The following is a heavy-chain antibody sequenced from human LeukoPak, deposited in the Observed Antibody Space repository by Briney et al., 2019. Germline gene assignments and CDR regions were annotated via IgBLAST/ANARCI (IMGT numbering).Heavy chain of an antibody. D-gene: IGHD3-3*01. CDR1: GYTFTSYY. CDR3: ARDADQPITIFGVVIRPNWFDP. Sequence: ASVKVSCKASGYTFTSYYMHWVRQAPGQGLEWMGIINPSGGSTSYAQKFQGRVTMTRDTSTSTVYMELSSLRSEDTAVYYCARDADQPITIFGVVIRPNWFDPWGQGTLVTVSS. V-gene: IGHV1-46*01. CDR2: INPSGGST. J-gene: IGHJ5*02.